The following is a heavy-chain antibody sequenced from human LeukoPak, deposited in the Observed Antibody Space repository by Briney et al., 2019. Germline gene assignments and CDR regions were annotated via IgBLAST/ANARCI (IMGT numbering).Heavy chain of an antibody. Sequence: PSETLCLTCTVSGGSISTYYWTWIRQPAGKGLEWIERLYTSGSNYNPSLKSRVAMSVDTSKNRFSLGLSSVTAADTAVYYCARGASGYYYDWGQGTLVTVSS. J-gene: IGHJ4*02. CDR3: ARGASGYYYD. D-gene: IGHD3-22*01. CDR2: LYTSGS. V-gene: IGHV4-4*07. CDR1: GGSISTYY.